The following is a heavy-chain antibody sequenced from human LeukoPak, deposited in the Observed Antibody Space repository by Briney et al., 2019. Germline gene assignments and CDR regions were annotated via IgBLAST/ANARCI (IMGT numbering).Heavy chain of an antibody. Sequence: GASVKVSCKVSGYTLTELSMHWVRQAPGEGLEWMGGFDPEDGETIYAQKFQGRVTMTEDTSTDTAYMELSSLRSEDTAVCYCATARGYSGYDLSGTFDYWGQGTLVTVSS. V-gene: IGHV1-24*01. J-gene: IGHJ4*02. CDR2: FDPEDGET. CDR1: GYTLTELS. D-gene: IGHD5-12*01. CDR3: ATARGYSGYDLSGTFDY.